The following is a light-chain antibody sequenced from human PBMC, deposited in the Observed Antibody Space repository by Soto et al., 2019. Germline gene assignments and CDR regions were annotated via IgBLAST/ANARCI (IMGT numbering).Light chain of an antibody. CDR1: QSISSW. Sequence: DIQMTQSPCTLYACVGDRVTITCRASQSISSWLAWYQQKPGKAPKLLIYDASSLESGVPSRFSGSGSGTEFTLTISSLQPDDFATYYCQQYNSYSPTFGQGTKVDIK. CDR3: QQYNSYSPT. CDR2: DAS. V-gene: IGKV1-5*01. J-gene: IGKJ1*01.